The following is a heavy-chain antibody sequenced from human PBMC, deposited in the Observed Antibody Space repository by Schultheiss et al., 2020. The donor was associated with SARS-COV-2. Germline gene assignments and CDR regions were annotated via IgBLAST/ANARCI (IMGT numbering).Heavy chain of an antibody. Sequence: GESLKISCAASGFTFSSYAMSWVRQAPGKGLEWVAVIWFDGNNKYYADSVKGRFTISRDNSKNTLYLQMNSLRAEDTAVYYCARQDRDSGYDTNYWFDPWGQGTLVTVSS. J-gene: IGHJ5*02. D-gene: IGHD5-12*01. V-gene: IGHV3-33*08. CDR3: ARQDRDSGYDTNYWFDP. CDR1: GFTFSSYA. CDR2: IWFDGNNK.